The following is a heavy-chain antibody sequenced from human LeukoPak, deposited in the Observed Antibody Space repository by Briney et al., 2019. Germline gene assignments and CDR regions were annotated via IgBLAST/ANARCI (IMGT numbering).Heavy chain of an antibody. J-gene: IGHJ4*02. CDR1: GFTFSSYS. D-gene: IGHD2-15*01. Sequence: PGGSLRLSCAASGFTFSSYSMNWVRQAPGKGLEWVSYISSSSSTIYYTDSVKGRFTISRDNSKNTLYLQMNSLRAEDTAVYYCAKGARVVVAATGYVGDYWGQGTLVTVSS. CDR3: AKGARVVVAATGYVGDY. CDR2: ISSSSSTI. V-gene: IGHV3-48*01.